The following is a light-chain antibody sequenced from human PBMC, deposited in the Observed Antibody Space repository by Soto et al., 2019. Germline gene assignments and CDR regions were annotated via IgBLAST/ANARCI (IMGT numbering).Light chain of an antibody. CDR2: LGS. V-gene: IGKV2-28*01. Sequence: IVMTLSPLSLSVTPGGSASIFCMSSARLLHKNGYNYVDWYMQKPGQSPQVLIYLGSNRASGVPDRFSGSGSDTYCTLEISRVEADDVGVYYCMQPLENFRTFGQGTKVDIK. CDR3: MQPLENFRT. CDR1: ARLLHKNGYNY. J-gene: IGKJ1*01.